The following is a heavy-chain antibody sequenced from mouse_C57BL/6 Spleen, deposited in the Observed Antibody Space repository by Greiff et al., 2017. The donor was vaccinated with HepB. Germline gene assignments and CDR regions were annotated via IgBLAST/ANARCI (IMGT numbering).Heavy chain of an antibody. CDR3: ARGYGSSLYYAMDY. Sequence: QVQLQQPGAELVMPGASVKLSCKASGYTFTSYWMHWVKQRPGQGLEWIGEIDPSDSYTNYNQKFKGKSTLTVEKSSSTAYMQLSSLTSEDSAVYYCARGYGSSLYYAMDYWGQGTSVTVSS. CDR1: GYTFTSYW. J-gene: IGHJ4*01. CDR2: IDPSDSYT. V-gene: IGHV1-69*01. D-gene: IGHD1-1*01.